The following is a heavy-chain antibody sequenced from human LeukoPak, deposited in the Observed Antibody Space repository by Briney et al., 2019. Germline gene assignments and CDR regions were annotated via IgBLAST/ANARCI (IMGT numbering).Heavy chain of an antibody. CDR3: ARVYSSGRYDWFDP. CDR1: GGSISSYY. J-gene: IGHJ5*02. D-gene: IGHD6-19*01. CDR2: IYYSGST. V-gene: IGHV4-59*01. Sequence: SETLSLTCTVSGGSISSYYWSWIRQPPGKGLEWIGYIYYSGSTNYNPSLKSRVTISVDTSKNQFSLKLSSVTAADTAVYYCARVYSSGRYDWFDPWGQGTLVTVSS.